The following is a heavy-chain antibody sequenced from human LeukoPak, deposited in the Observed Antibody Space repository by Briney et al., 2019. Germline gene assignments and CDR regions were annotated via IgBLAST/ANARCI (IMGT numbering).Heavy chain of an antibody. CDR3: ARGATIFGVGWFDP. CDR2: IYYSGST. D-gene: IGHD3-3*01. CDR1: GGSISSYY. J-gene: IGHJ5*02. Sequence: SETLSLTCTVSGGSISSYYWSWIRQPPGKGLEWIGYIYYSGSTNYNPSLKSRVTISVDTSKNQFSLKLSSVTAADTAVYYCARGATIFGVGWFDPWGQGTLVTVSS. V-gene: IGHV4-59*01.